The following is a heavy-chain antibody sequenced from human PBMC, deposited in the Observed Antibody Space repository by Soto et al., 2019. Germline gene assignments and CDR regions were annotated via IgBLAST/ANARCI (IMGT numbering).Heavy chain of an antibody. CDR3: GSIAAAGTALNYYYYYGMDV. V-gene: IGHV1-69*13. CDR1: GGTFSSYA. CDR2: IIPIFGTA. Sequence: SVKVSCKASGGTFSSYAISWVRQAPGQGLEWMGGIIPIFGTANYAQKFQGRVTITADESTSTAYMELSSLRSEDTAVYYCGSIAAAGTALNYYYYYGMDVWGQGTTVTVSS. J-gene: IGHJ6*02. D-gene: IGHD6-13*01.